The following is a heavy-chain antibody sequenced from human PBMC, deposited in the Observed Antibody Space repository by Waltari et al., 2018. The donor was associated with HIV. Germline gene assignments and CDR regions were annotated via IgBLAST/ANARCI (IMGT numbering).Heavy chain of an antibody. J-gene: IGHJ4*02. D-gene: IGHD2-21*02. CDR2: LYYSGST. CDR1: GGSISSSTYY. Sequence: QLQLQESGPGLVKPSETLSLTCTVSGGSISSSTYYWGWVRQPPGKRLEWLGNLYYSGSTYYNPSLKSRVTISVDTSKNQFSLKLSSVTAADTAVYYCTRLSIVVVTAIDFWGQGTLVTVSS. CDR3: TRLSIVVVTAIDF. V-gene: IGHV4-39*01.